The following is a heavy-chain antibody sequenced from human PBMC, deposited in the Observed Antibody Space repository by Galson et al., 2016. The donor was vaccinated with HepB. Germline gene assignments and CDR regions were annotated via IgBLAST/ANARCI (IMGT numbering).Heavy chain of an antibody. D-gene: IGHD3-10*01. CDR2: ISSGGYP. CDR1: GFAFGNHA. J-gene: IGHJ4*02. V-gene: IGHV3-23*01. Sequence: SLRLSCAASGFAFGNHAMNWVRQAPGKGLEWVSGISSGGYPDYADSVKGRFTISRDNSKSTLYLQMNTLRAEDSALYYCATRDGEPGNGYWGQGTLVTVSS. CDR3: ATRDGEPGNGY.